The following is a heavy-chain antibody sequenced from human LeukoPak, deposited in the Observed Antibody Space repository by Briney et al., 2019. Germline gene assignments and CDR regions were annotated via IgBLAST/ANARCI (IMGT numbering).Heavy chain of an antibody. D-gene: IGHD3-10*01. CDR1: GGSISGYF. CDR2: VHASGST. Sequence: SETLSLTCTVSGGSISGYFWSWLRQPAGKGLEWIGRVHASGSTNYNPSLRSRVTMSVDTSENQFSLSLTSVTAADTAVYFCASHFGHSDWFDPWGQGTLVTVSS. V-gene: IGHV4-4*07. CDR3: ASHFGHSDWFDP. J-gene: IGHJ5*02.